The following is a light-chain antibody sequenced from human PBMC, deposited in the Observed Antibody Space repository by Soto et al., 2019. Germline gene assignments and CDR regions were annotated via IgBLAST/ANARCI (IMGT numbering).Light chain of an antibody. Sequence: QSVLTQSASVSGSPGQSITISCTRTSSDIGGYKFVSWYQQHPGKAPKLIIYEVNNRPSGISNRFSGSKSGNTASLTISGLQAEDEADYYCSSYISTNTLGFGGGTKLTVL. V-gene: IGLV2-14*01. CDR1: SSDIGGYKF. CDR3: SSYISTNTLG. J-gene: IGLJ3*02. CDR2: EVN.